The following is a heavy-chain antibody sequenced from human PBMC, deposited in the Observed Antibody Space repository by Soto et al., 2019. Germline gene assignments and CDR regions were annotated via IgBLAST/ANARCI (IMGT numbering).Heavy chain of an antibody. Sequence: QVQLVQSGAEVKKPGASVKVSCKASGYTFTSYAMHWVRQAPGQRLEWMGWINAGNGNTKYSQKFQGRVTITRDTSASTAYMELSSLRSEDTAVYYCARDRGYCSDGSCYGNWFDPWGQGTLVTVSS. D-gene: IGHD2-15*01. CDR2: INAGNGNT. V-gene: IGHV1-3*01. CDR1: GYTFTSYA. CDR3: ARDRGYCSDGSCYGNWFDP. J-gene: IGHJ5*02.